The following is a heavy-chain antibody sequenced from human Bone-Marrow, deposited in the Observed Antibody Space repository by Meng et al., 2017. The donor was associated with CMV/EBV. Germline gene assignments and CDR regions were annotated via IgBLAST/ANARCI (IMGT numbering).Heavy chain of an antibody. CDR2: IYSGGSST. D-gene: IGHD3-10*01. J-gene: IGHJ6*02. V-gene: IGHV3-23*03. CDR1: GFTVSSYA. CDR3: AREIAYGITMVRGVPSPMNV. Sequence: GESLKISCAASGFTVSSYAMSWVRQAPGKGLEWVSVIYSGGSSTYYADSVKGRFTICRDNSKNTLYLQMNSLRAEDTAVYYCAREIAYGITMVRGVPSPMNVWARGTTATVPS.